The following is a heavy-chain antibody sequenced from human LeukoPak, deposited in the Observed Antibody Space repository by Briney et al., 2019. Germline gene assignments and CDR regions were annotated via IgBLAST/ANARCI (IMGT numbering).Heavy chain of an antibody. CDR2: ISSSSSYI. D-gene: IGHD4-17*01. J-gene: IGHJ4*02. CDR3: ARDDDYGDYFDY. Sequence: GGSLRLSCAASGFTFSSYNMNWVRQAPGKGLEWVSSISSSSSYIYYADSVKGRFTISRDNAKNSLYLQMNSLRAEDTAVYYCARDDDYGDYFDYWGQGTLVTVSS. CDR1: GFTFSSYN. V-gene: IGHV3-21*01.